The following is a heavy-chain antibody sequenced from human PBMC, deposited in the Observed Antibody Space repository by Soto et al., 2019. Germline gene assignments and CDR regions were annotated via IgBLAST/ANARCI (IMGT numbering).Heavy chain of an antibody. CDR1: GDPVSSGAYY. V-gene: IGHV4-61*08. CDR2: IYYNAIT. D-gene: IGHD6-13*01. CDR3: ARANIAAAGTIFDP. J-gene: IGHJ5*02. Sequence: QVKLQESGPGLVKPSETLSLTCTVSGDPVSSGAYYWSWVRQPPGKGLEWIGYIYYNAITNYNPSLQSRVTILVDTSKSEISLTLNSVTAADTAVYYCARANIAAAGTIFDPWGQGVLVTVSA.